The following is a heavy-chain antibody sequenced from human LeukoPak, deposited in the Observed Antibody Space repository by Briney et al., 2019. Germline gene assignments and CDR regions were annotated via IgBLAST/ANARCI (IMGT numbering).Heavy chain of an antibody. CDR1: GVSISSYY. V-gene: IGHV4-59*08. CDR3: ARWDTIADL. D-gene: IGHD3-9*01. CDR2: IYYSGST. Sequence: SETQSLTCTVSGVSISSYYWSWIRQPPGKGLEWIGYIYYSGSTSYNPSLTSRVTISVDTSKNQFSLKLSSVTAADTAVYYCARWDTIADLWGRGTLVTVSS. J-gene: IGHJ2*01.